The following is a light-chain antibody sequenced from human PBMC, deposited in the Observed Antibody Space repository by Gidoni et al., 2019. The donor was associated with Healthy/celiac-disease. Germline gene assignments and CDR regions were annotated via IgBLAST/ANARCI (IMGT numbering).Light chain of an antibody. CDR2: EVS. CDR3: SSYTSSSTLVV. CDR1: SSDVCGYNY. J-gene: IGLJ2*01. Sequence: QSALTQPASVSGSPGPSITISCTGTSSDVCGYNYVSWYQQHPGKAPELMIYEVSNRPSGVSNRFSGSKSGNTASLTISGLQAEDEADYYCSSYTSSSTLVVFGGGTKLTVL. V-gene: IGLV2-14*01.